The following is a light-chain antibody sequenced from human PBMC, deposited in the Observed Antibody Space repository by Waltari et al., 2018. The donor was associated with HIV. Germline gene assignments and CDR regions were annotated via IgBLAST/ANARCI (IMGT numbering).Light chain of an antibody. V-gene: IGKV3-15*01. CDR1: QNITTS. CDR2: NAS. Sequence: ETVMTQSPSALSVSPGARVTLSCRASQNITTSFAWYQQKPGQYPRLLISNASARATGVPARFSGSGSGTEFTLHISALQSEDLAVYFCQEYEKWPLTFGPGSKVNIK. CDR3: QEYEKWPLT. J-gene: IGKJ3*01.